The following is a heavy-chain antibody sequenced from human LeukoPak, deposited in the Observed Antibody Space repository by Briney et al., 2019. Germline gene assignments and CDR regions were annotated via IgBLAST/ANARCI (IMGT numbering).Heavy chain of an antibody. CDR3: ASGTVVPAAPWGYFDY. J-gene: IGHJ4*02. CDR2: IYHSGST. D-gene: IGHD2-2*01. V-gene: IGHV4-38-2*02. Sequence: APETLSLTCTVSGYSISSGYYWGWIRQPPGKGLEWIGSIYHSGSTYYNPSLKSRVTISVDTSKNQFSLKLSSVTAADTAVYYCASGTVVPAAPWGYFDYWGQGTLVTVSS. CDR1: GYSISSGYY.